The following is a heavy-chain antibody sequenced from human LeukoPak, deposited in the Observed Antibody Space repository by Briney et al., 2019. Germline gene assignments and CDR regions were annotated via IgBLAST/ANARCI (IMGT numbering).Heavy chain of an antibody. J-gene: IGHJ4*02. CDR3: ARDGTTVVGATIPFDY. CDR1: GNTFTAYY. V-gene: IGHV1-2*02. Sequence: ASVKVSCKASGNTFTAYYMHWVRQAPGLGLEWMGWINPNSGDTKYAQKFQGRVTMTRDTSISTAYMDLSSLRSDDTAFYYCARDGTTVVGATIPFDYWGQGTLVTVSS. CDR2: INPNSGDT. D-gene: IGHD1-26*01.